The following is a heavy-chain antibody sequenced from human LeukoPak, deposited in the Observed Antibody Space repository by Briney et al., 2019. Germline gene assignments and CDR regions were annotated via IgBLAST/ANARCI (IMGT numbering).Heavy chain of an antibody. CDR1: GGSISSYY. D-gene: IGHD3-22*01. Sequence: SETLSLTCTVSGGSISSYYWSWIRQPPGKGLEWIGYIYYSGSTNYNPSLKSRVTISVDTSKNQFSLKLSSVTAADTAVYYCARDYYYESSGYHSFDYWGQGTLVTVSS. CDR2: IYYSGST. V-gene: IGHV4-59*12. J-gene: IGHJ4*02. CDR3: ARDYYYESSGYHSFDY.